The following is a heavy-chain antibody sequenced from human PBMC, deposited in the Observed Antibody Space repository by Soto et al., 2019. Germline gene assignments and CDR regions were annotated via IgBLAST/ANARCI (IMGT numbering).Heavy chain of an antibody. CDR2: INAGNGNI. CDR3: ARDRYGSRSWEGMDF. V-gene: IGHV1-3*05. Sequence: QAQLVQSGAEEKKPGASVTVSCKASGYTFTTYVMHWVRQAPGQRLEWMGWINAGNGNIKYSQKFEGRVSIIRDTSASTAYMEVSSLRSEDRAVYYCARDRYGSRSWEGMDFWGQGTTVTVSS. CDR1: GYTFTTYV. D-gene: IGHD3-10*01. J-gene: IGHJ6*02.